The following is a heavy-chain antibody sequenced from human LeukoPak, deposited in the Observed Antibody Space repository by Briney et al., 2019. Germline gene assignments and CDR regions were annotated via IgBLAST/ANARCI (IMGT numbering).Heavy chain of an antibody. J-gene: IGHJ3*02. CDR2: VSGSGVST. D-gene: IGHD3-22*01. CDR3: AKMLLNYYDTSGGAFDI. V-gene: IGHV3-23*01. CDR1: GFTLSSYA. Sequence: GRSLRLSCAASGFTLSSYAMSWVRQAPGKGLEWVSAVSGSGVSTYYADSVKGRFTISRDNSKNTLYLQMHSLRAEDTAVYYCAKMLLNYYDTSGGAFDIWGQGTMVTVSS.